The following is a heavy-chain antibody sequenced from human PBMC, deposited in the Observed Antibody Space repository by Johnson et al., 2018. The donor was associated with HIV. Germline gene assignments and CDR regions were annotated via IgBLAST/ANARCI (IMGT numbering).Heavy chain of an antibody. CDR2: IDWNGGST. CDR1: GFTFEDYG. D-gene: IGHD4-23*01. V-gene: IGHV3-20*04. CDR3: AKDPPLATVVTPAL. J-gene: IGHJ3*01. Sequence: VQLVEFGGGVVRPGGSLRLSCVVSGFTFEDYGMSWVRQSPGKGLEWVSGIDWNGGSTGYADSVKGRFTISRDNSKNTLYLQMNSLRAEDTAVYYCAKDPPLATVVTPALWGQGTMVTVSS.